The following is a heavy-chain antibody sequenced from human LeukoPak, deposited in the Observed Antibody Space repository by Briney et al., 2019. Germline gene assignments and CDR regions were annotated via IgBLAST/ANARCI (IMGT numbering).Heavy chain of an antibody. D-gene: IGHD6-13*01. CDR3: TRKAAAGTNV. Sequence: HPGGSLRLSCAASGFTFSGSAMHWVRQASGKGLEWVGRIRSKANSYATAYAASVKGRFTISRDDSKNTAYLQMNSLKTEDTAVYYCTRKAAAGTNVWGQGTLVTVSS. CDR1: GFTFSGSA. CDR2: IRSKANSYAT. J-gene: IGHJ4*02. V-gene: IGHV3-73*01.